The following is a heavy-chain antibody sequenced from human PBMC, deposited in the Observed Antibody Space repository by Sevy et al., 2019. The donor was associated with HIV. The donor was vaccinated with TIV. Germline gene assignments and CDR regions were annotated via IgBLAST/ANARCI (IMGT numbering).Heavy chain of an antibody. CDR1: GFTFSSYG. Sequence: GSLRLSCAASGFTFSSYGMHWVRQAPGKGLEWVAVIWYDGSNKYYADSVKGRFTISRDNSKNTLYLQMNSLRAEDTAVYYCARDLASTTLDYWGQGTLVTVSS. V-gene: IGHV3-33*01. D-gene: IGHD1-26*01. CDR3: ARDLASTTLDY. CDR2: IWYDGSNK. J-gene: IGHJ4*02.